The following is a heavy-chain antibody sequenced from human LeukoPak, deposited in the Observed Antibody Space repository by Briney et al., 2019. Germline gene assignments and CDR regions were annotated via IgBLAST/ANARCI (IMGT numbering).Heavy chain of an antibody. D-gene: IGHD1-26*01. Sequence: PGGSLRLSCAASGFTFSSYWMHWVRQAPGKGLVWVSRINTDGSSTYYADSVKGRFTISRDNSKNTLYLQMNSLRAEDTAVYYCAKGGPVGATDAFDIWGQGTMVTVSS. CDR2: INTDGSST. J-gene: IGHJ3*02. CDR3: AKGGPVGATDAFDI. CDR1: GFTFSSYW. V-gene: IGHV3-74*01.